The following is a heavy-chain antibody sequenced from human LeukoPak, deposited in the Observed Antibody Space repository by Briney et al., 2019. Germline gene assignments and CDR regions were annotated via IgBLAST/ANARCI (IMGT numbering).Heavy chain of an antibody. D-gene: IGHD2-2*01. CDR1: GGSISSHY. V-gene: IGHV4-59*11. Sequence: SETLSLTCTVSGGSISSHYWSWIRQPPGKGLEWIGYIYYSGSTNYNPSLKSRVTISVDTSKNQFSLKLSSVTAADTAVYYCAREGEVPAADDAFDIWGQGTMVTVSS. CDR2: IYYSGST. J-gene: IGHJ3*02. CDR3: AREGEVPAADDAFDI.